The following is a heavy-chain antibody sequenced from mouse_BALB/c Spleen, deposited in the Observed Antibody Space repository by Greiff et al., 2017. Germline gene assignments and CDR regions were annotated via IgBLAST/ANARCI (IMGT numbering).Heavy chain of an antibody. J-gene: IGHJ4*01. CDR1: GYTFTGYN. CDR2: IDPYYGGT. CDR3: ARMGGNYLYYAMDY. D-gene: IGHD2-1*01. Sequence: VQLQQSGPELVRPGVSVKISCKGSGYTFTGYNMNWVKQSNGKSLEWIGNIDPYYGGTSYNQKFKGKATLTVDKSSSTAYMQLKSLTSEDSAVYYCARMGGNYLYYAMDYWGQGTSVTVSS. V-gene: IGHV1-34*02.